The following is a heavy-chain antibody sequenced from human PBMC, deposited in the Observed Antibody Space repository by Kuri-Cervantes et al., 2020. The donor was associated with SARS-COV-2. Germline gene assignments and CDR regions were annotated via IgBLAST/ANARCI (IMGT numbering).Heavy chain of an antibody. CDR2: ISGSGGST. J-gene: IGHJ4*02. CDR3: ARDMTIFGVVTYYFDY. D-gene: IGHD3-3*01. Sequence: GGSLRLSCAASGFTFSSYGMHWVRQAPGKGLEWVSAISGSGGSTYYADSVKGRFTISRDNSKNTLYLQMNSLRAEDTAVFYCARDMTIFGVVTYYFDYWGQGTLVTVSS. V-gene: IGHV3-23*01. CDR1: GFTFSSYG.